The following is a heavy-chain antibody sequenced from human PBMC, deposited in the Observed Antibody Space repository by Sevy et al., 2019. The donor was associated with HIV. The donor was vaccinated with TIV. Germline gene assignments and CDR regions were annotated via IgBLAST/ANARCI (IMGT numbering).Heavy chain of an antibody. D-gene: IGHD3-9*01. J-gene: IGHJ6*02. CDR2: ISSSGSTI. CDR1: GFTFSDYY. CDR3: ERAHEAKGTGYYTYYGMDV. Sequence: GGSLRLSCAASGFTFSDYYMSWIRQAPGKGLEWVSYISSSGSTIYYADSVKGRFTISRDNAKNSLYLQMNSLRAEDTAVYYCERAHEAKGTGYYTYYGMDVWGQGTTVTVSS. V-gene: IGHV3-11*01.